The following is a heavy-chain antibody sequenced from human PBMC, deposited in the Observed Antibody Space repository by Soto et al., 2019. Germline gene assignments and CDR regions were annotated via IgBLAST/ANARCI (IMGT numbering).Heavy chain of an antibody. CDR1: GFNISSYA. J-gene: IGHJ6*02. CDR2: ISYDGSNK. D-gene: IGHD2-2*01. V-gene: IGHV3-30-3*01. Sequence: GGSLRLSCAASGFNISSYAMHWVRQAPGKGLEWVAVISYDGSNKYYADSVKGRFTISRDNSKNTLYLQMNSLRAEDTAVYYCARDQPYFSSTSCYAGNDYYYYGMDVWGQGTTVTVSS. CDR3: ARDQPYFSSTSCYAGNDYYYYGMDV.